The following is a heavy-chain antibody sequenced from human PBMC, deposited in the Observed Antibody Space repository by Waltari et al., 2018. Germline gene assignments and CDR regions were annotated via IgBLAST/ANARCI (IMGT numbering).Heavy chain of an antibody. Sequence: QVQLQQWGAGLLKPSETLSLTCAVYVGPFSGYYYAWFRQPPGKGLEWIGEIKHSGGTNDNPSLKSRVTISPDTSKNQFSLKLTSVTAADTAVYYCARGSSQRGVGYTGDWGQGTLVTVSS. J-gene: IGHJ4*02. D-gene: IGHD5-12*01. CDR2: IKHSGGT. CDR1: VGPFSGYY. CDR3: ARGSSQRGVGYTGD. V-gene: IGHV4-34*01.